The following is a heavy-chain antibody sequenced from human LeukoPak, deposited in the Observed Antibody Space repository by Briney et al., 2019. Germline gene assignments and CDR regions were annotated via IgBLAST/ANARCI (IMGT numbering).Heavy chain of an antibody. CDR1: GGSISSGDYF. CDR3: AREKCSGGICYSGFDC. Sequence: PSQTLSLTCTVSGGSISSGDYFWSWIRQPPGKGLEWIGYIYYSGSTYYNSSLKSRVTISIDTSENQFSLKLSSVTAADTAVYYCAREKCSGGICYSGFDCWGQGTLVTVSS. J-gene: IGHJ4*02. CDR2: IYYSGST. D-gene: IGHD2-15*01. V-gene: IGHV4-30-4*01.